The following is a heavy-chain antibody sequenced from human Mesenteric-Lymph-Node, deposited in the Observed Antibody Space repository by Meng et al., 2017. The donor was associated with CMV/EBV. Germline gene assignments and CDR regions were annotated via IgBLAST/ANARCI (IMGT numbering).Heavy chain of an antibody. D-gene: IGHD2-2*01. CDR3: AVPTRYCRSTSCYDL. Sequence: GESLKISCAASGFTVSSNYMSWVRQAPGKGLEWVSVIYSGGSTYYADSVKGRFTISRDNSQNTLYLQMNSLRAEDTAVYYCAVPTRYCRSTSCYDLWGHGTKVTVSS. CDR2: IYSGGST. V-gene: IGHV3-53*01. J-gene: IGHJ3*01. CDR1: GFTVSSNY.